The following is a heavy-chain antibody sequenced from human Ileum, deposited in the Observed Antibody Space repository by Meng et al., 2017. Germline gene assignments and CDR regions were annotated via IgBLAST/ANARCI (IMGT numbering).Heavy chain of an antibody. CDR1: GGSISTTNYY. J-gene: IGHJ4*02. D-gene: IGHD3-22*01. CDR2: IYYNGNT. V-gene: IGHV4-39*01. CDR3: ARYNYYDSSGHSNFDY. Sequence: QLQLQESGPGLVKPSETLSLTCTVSGGSISTTNYYWDWIRQPPGKGLEWVGSIYYNGNTYYNPSLKSRVTISIDTSKNQFSLKLSSVTAADTAVYYCARYNYYDSSGHSNFDYWGQGTLVTVSS.